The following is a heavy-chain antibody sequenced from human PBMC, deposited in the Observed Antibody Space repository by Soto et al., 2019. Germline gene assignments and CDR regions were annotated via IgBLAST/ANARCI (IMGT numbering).Heavy chain of an antibody. Sequence: EVQLLESGGGLVQPGGSLRLSCAASGFTFSGYAMSWVRQAPGKGLEWVSGISASGSSTYYADSVKGRFTISRDNXTNTLYLQMNSLRDEDTAVYYCAKELGQWLGKVFEYWGQGTLVTVS. CDR3: AKELGQWLGKVFEY. J-gene: IGHJ4*02. V-gene: IGHV3-23*01. D-gene: IGHD6-19*01. CDR2: ISASGSST. CDR1: GFTFSGYA.